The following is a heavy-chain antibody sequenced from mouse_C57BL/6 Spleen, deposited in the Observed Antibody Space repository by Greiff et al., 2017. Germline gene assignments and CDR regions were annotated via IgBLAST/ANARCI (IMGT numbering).Heavy chain of an antibody. J-gene: IGHJ4*01. Sequence: ESGPGLVKPSQSLSLTCSVTGYSITSGYYWNWIRQFPGNKLEWMGYISYDGSNNYNPSLKNRISITRDTSKNQFFLKLNSVTTEDTATYYCARDPDGPMDYWGQGTSVTVSS. CDR3: ARDPDGPMDY. CDR1: GYSITSGYY. V-gene: IGHV3-6*01. CDR2: ISYDGSN. D-gene: IGHD2-3*01.